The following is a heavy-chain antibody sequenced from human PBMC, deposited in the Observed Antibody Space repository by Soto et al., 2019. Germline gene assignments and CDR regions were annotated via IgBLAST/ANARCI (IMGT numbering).Heavy chain of an antibody. CDR2: ISSNGGST. CDR3: ARDGGDSSSWYFAFDI. CDR1: GFTFSSYA. J-gene: IGHJ3*02. V-gene: IGHV3-64*01. D-gene: IGHD6-13*01. Sequence: PGGSLRLSCAASGFTFSSYAMHWVRQAPGKGLEYVSAISSNGGSTYYANSVKGRFTISRDNSKNSLYLQMNSLRAEDTAVYYCARDGGDSSSWYFAFDIWGQGTMVTVSS.